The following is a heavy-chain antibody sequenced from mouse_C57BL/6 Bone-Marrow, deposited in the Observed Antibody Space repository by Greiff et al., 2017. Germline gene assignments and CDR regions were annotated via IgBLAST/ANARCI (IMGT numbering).Heavy chain of an antibody. CDR2: IDPSDSYT. V-gene: IGHV1-69*01. CDR1: GYTFTSYC. D-gene: IGHD2-1*01. J-gene: IGHJ3*01. CDR3: AISTRSRSFAY. Sequence: QVQLQQPGAELVMPGASVKLSCKASGYTFTSYCMHWVKQRPGQGLEWIGEIDPSDSYTHYNQKFKGKSTLTVDKSSRTAYMQLSRLTSEDSAVYYGAISTRSRSFAYWGQGTLVTVSA.